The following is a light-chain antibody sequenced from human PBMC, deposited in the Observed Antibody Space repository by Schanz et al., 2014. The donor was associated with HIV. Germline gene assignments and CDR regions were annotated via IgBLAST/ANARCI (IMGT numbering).Light chain of an antibody. J-gene: IGKJ4*01. V-gene: IGKV3-11*01. Sequence: EIVLTQSPATVSLSPGERVTLSCRASQSISSYLAWYQQTPGQAPRLLIYDASKKATGIPARFSGSGSGTDFTLTISSLEPEDFAVYYYQQYNNWPLTFGGGTKVEIK. CDR1: QSISSY. CDR2: DAS. CDR3: QQYNNWPLT.